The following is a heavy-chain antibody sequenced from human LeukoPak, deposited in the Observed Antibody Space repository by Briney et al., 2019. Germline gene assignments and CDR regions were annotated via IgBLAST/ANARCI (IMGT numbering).Heavy chain of an antibody. V-gene: IGHV3-20*04. J-gene: IGHJ4*02. D-gene: IGHD4-17*01. CDR2: INWNGGST. CDR1: GFTFGNYG. CDR3: ARAQTYGDSRLLLDY. Sequence: GESLRLSCAASGFTFGNYGMSWVRQAPGKGLEWVSGINWNGGSTGYADSVEGRFTISRDNAKNSQYLQMNSLRVEDTALYYCARAQTYGDSRLLLDYWGQGTLVTVSS.